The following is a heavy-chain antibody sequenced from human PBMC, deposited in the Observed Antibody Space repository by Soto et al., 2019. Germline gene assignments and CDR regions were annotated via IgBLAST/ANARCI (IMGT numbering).Heavy chain of an antibody. D-gene: IGHD5-18*01. J-gene: IGHJ6*02. CDR2: ISYDGSNK. CDR1: GFNFSSYA. CDR3: ARRRWIQLWLLSYYYYGMDF. V-gene: IGHV3-30-3*01. Sequence: GGSLRLSCAASGFNFSSYAMHWVRQATGKGLECVAVISYDGSNKYYADSVKGRFTISRDNSKNTLYLQMNSLRAEDTAVYYCARRRWIQLWLLSYYYYGMDFWGQGTTVTVSS.